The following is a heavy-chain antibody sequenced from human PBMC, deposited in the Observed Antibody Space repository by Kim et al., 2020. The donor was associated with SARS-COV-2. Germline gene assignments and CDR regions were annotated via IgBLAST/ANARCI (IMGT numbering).Heavy chain of an antibody. Sequence: SETLSLTCAVYGGSFSGYYWSWIRQPPGKGLEWIGEINHSGSTNYNPSLKSRVTISVDTSKNQFSLKLSSVTAADTAVYYCARKKNFDGSGSYYTPHFDYWGQEPWSPSPQ. CDR2: INHSGST. J-gene: IGHJ4*01. V-gene: IGHV4-34*01. CDR1: GGSFSGYY. D-gene: IGHD3-10*01. CDR3: ARKKNFDGSGSYYTPHFDY.